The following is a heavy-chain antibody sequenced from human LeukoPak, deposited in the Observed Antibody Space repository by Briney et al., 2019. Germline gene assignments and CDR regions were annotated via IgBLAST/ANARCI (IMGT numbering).Heavy chain of an antibody. CDR3: AREVSDYDILTGWIDY. CDR1: GVSIRSGSYY. D-gene: IGHD3-9*01. V-gene: IGHV4-61*02. Sequence: SETLSLTCTVSGVSIRSGSYYWSWIRQPAGKGLEWIGRIYTSGTTNYNPSLKSRVTISVGTSKSQFSLKLSSVTAADTAVYNCAREVSDYDILTGWIDYWGQGALVSVSS. CDR2: IYTSGTT. J-gene: IGHJ4*02.